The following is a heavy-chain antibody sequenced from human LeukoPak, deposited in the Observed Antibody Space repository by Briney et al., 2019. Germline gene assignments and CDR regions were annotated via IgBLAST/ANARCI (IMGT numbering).Heavy chain of an antibody. CDR3: ARDRRNSGSYYVDY. D-gene: IGHD1-26*01. J-gene: IGHJ4*02. CDR1: GFTFSSYN. CDR2: ISSSSSYI. V-gene: IGHV3-21*01. Sequence: GGSLRLSCAASGFTFSSYNMNWVRQAPGKGLEWVSSISSSSSYIYYADSVKGRFTISRDNAKNSLYLQMNSLRAEDTAVYYCARDRRNSGSYYVDYWGQGTLVTVSS.